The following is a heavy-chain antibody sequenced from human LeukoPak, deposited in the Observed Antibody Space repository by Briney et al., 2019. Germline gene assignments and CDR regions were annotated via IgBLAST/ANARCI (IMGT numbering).Heavy chain of an antibody. CDR2: MNPNSGNT. D-gene: IGHD3-10*01. Sequence: ASVKVSCKASGYTFTSYDINWVRQATGQGLEWMGWMNPNSGNTGYAQKFQGRVTMTTDTSTSTAYMELRSLRSDDTAVYYCARRHYDSGSYDHWGQGTLVTVSS. J-gene: IGHJ4*02. V-gene: IGHV1-8*02. CDR3: ARRHYDSGSYDH. CDR1: GYTFTSYD.